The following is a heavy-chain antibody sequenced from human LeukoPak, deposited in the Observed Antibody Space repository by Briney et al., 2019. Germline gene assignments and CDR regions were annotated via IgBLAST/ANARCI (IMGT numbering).Heavy chain of an antibody. CDR3: ARDQLYSSSWTERNNWFDP. D-gene: IGHD6-13*01. CDR2: ISAYNGNT. V-gene: IGHV1-18*01. J-gene: IGHJ5*02. CDR1: GYTFTSYG. Sequence: ASVKVSCEASGYTFTSYGISWVRQAPGQKLEWMGWISAYNGNTNYAQKLQGRVTMTTNTSTSTAYMELRSLRSDDTAVYYCARDQLYSSSWTERNNWFDPWGQGTLVTVSS.